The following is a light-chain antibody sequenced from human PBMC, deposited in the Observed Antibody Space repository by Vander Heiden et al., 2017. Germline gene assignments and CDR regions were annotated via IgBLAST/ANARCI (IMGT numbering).Light chain of an antibody. CDR3: QQSYGTRWT. J-gene: IGKJ1*01. CDR1: QSISSY. Sequence: DIQMTQSPSSLSASVGDRVTITCRASQSISSYLNWYQQKPGKAPNLLIFAASSLQSGVPSRFSGSGSGTHFTLTISSLQPEDFATYYCQQSYGTRWTFGQGTKVEIK. CDR2: AAS. V-gene: IGKV1-39*01.